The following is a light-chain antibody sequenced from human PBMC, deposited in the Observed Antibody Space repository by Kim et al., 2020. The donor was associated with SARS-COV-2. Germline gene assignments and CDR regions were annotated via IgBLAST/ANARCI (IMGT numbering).Light chain of an antibody. CDR2: GAS. CDR1: QSVSND. J-gene: IGKJ1*01. Sequence: SPGERATTSCRATQSVSNDLAWYQQKPGQAPRLLIYGASTRATGIPARFSGSGSGTEFTLTISSLQSEDFAFYYCQQYYDWPPGTFGQGTKVDIK. V-gene: IGKV3-15*01. CDR3: QQYYDWPPGT.